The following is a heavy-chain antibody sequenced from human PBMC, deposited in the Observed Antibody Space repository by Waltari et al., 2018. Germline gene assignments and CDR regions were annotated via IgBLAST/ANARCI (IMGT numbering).Heavy chain of an antibody. CDR1: GFTFSSYA. D-gene: IGHD3-22*01. Sequence: EVQLLESGGGLVQPGGSLRLSCAASGFTFSSYAMSWVRQAPGKGLEWVSGISNSGGGPYYADSGGGRFTISIDNSKNTLYLQMNSLRAEDTAVYYCAKSFTMIVVVITDPFDCWGQGTLVTVSS. V-gene: IGHV3-23*01. CDR3: AKSFTMIVVVITDPFDC. J-gene: IGHJ4*02. CDR2: ISNSGGGP.